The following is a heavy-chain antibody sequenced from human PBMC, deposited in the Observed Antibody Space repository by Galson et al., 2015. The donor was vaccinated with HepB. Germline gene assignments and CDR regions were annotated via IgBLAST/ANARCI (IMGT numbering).Heavy chain of an antibody. V-gene: IGHV3-9*01. D-gene: IGHD3-10*01. CDR3: AKDWEYYYGSGSWDV. CDR2: ISWNSGSI. J-gene: IGHJ6*04. Sequence: SLRLSCAASGFTFDDYAMHWVRQAPGKGLEWVSGISWNSGSIGYADSVKGRFTISRDNAKNSLYLQMNSLRAEDTALYYCAKDWEYYYGSGSWDVWGKGTTVTVSS. CDR1: GFTFDDYA.